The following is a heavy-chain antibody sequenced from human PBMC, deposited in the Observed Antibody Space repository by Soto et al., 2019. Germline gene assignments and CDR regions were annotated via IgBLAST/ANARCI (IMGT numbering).Heavy chain of an antibody. D-gene: IGHD6-13*01. CDR2: IYYSGST. J-gene: IGHJ5*02. V-gene: IGHV4-30-4*01. CDR1: GGSISSGDYY. CDR3: ARERPDGSRLDP. Sequence: SETLSRTCTVSGGSISSGDYYWSWIRQPPGKGLEWIGYIYYSGSTYYNPSLKSRVTISVDTSKNQFSLKLSSVTAADTAVYYCARERPDGSRLDPWGQGTLVTVS.